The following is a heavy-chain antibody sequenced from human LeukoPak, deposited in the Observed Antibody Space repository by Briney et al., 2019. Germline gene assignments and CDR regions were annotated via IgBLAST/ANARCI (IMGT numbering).Heavy chain of an antibody. J-gene: IGHJ4*02. V-gene: IGHV4-39*01. CDR3: ARMDVRGSGILPPDH. Sequence: SETLSLTCTVSGESINSNNYYWGWIRQPPGKGLEWIGSLCYHGNTYYNPSLNSRVTISVDTSKNQLSLKLSSVTATDTALYYCARMDVRGSGILPPDHWGQGTLVTVSS. CDR2: LCYHGNT. CDR1: GESINSNNYY. D-gene: IGHD3-10*01.